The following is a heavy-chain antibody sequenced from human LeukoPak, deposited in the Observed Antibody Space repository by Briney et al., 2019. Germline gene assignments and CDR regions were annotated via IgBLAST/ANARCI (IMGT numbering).Heavy chain of an antibody. D-gene: IGHD3-9*01. CDR1: GGSISSGDSY. V-gene: IGHV4-30-4*01. Sequence: SETLSLTCTVSGGSISSGDSYWSWIRQPPGKGLEWIGNIYYSGSTYYNPSLKSRATISVDVSKNHFSLKLSSVTAADTAVYYCARGDILTGYLSDYYYGMDVWGQGTTVTASS. CDR2: IYYSGST. CDR3: ARGDILTGYLSDYYYGMDV. J-gene: IGHJ6*02.